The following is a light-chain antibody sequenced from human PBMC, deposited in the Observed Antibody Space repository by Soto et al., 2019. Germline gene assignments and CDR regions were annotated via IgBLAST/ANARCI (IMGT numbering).Light chain of an antibody. CDR1: NIGSKS. V-gene: IGLV3-21*02. CDR2: ADS. CDR3: HVWDSSSEHV. J-gene: IGLJ1*01. Sequence: SYVLTQPPSVSVAPGQTARITCGGNNIGSKSVHWYQQKPGQAPVLVVDADSDRPSGIPERFSGSNSGNTATLTISRVEAGDEADYFCHVWDSSSEHVFGTGTKLTVL.